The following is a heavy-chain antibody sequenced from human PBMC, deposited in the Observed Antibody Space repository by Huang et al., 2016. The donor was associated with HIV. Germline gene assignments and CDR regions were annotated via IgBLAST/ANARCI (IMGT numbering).Heavy chain of an antibody. D-gene: IGHD6-19*01. J-gene: IGHJ4*02. V-gene: IGHV1-8*01. CDR2: LNPNSGKT. Sequence: QVQLVQSGPEVKKPGASVKVSCQTSGYIFSNSDINWVRQAPGQGLQWMGWLNPNSGKTAYGQNFQGRVTLTRRTSTGAAYMVLNSLTSQDTAVYYCARLTSGWYQDYWGQGTLVTVSS. CDR1: GYIFSNSD. CDR3: ARLTSGWYQDY.